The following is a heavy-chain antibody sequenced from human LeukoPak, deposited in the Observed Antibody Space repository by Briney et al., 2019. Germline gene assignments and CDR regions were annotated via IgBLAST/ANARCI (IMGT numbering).Heavy chain of an antibody. CDR2: ISTSGESA. J-gene: IGHJ4*02. V-gene: IGHV3-23*01. CDR3: AKDRGSGYHYFDY. Sequence: PGRCLRFSCPVAGLTFSSYSISWVRQAQRRVLEWDSVISTSGESAYYADSVKGRFTISRANSKNTLYLQMNSLRAEDTVVYYCAKDRGSGYHYFDYWGQGTLVTVSS. CDR1: GLTFSSYS. D-gene: IGHD3-22*01.